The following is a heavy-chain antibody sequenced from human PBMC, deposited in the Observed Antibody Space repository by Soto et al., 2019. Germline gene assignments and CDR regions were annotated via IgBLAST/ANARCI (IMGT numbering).Heavy chain of an antibody. CDR1: GGTFSSYA. Sequence: QVQLVQSGAEVKKPGSSVKVSCKASGGTFSSYAISWVRQAPGQGLEWMGGIIPIFGTANYAQKFQGRVTITADEPTSTADMELSSLRSDDTAVYYCARREDYYGSGSYHPYYYYGMDVWGQGTPVTVSS. CDR2: IIPIFGTA. J-gene: IGHJ6*02. D-gene: IGHD3-10*01. CDR3: ARREDYYGSGSYHPYYYYGMDV. V-gene: IGHV1-69*12.